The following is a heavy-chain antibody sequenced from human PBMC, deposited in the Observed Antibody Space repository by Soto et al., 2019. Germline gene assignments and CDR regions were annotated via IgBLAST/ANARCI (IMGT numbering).Heavy chain of an antibody. D-gene: IGHD3-3*01. Sequence: GASVKVSCKASGYTFSTYGMHWVRQAPGQSLEWMGWLNGGTGQTRYSQRFQDRVIITRDTSASTGYMELSSLRSEDTAVYYCARAIFGVPEDYYYYYGMDVWGQGTTVTVSS. CDR3: ARAIFGVPEDYYYYYGMDV. V-gene: IGHV1-3*01. CDR2: LNGGTGQT. J-gene: IGHJ6*02. CDR1: GYTFSTYG.